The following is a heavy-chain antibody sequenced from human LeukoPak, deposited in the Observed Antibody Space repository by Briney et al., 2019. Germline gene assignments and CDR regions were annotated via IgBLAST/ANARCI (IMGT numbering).Heavy chain of an antibody. J-gene: IGHJ5*02. V-gene: IGHV4-59*01. CDR1: GGSISSYY. Sequence: SETLSLTCTVSGGSISSYYWSWIRQPPGKGLEWIGYIYYSGSTNYNPSLKSRVTISVDTSKNQFSLKLSSVTAADTAVYYCAGDRGRLGYCSGGSCYNWFDPWGQGTLVTVSS. CDR2: IYYSGST. CDR3: AGDRGRLGYCSGGSCYNWFDP. D-gene: IGHD2-15*01.